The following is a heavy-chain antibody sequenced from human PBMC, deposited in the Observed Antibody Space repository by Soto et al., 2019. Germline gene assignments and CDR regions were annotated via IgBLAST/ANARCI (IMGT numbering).Heavy chain of an antibody. CDR2: VYYRGNA. CDR1: DDSINSDKYY. CDR3: ARLEGLATISYYFDF. V-gene: IGHV4-39*01. J-gene: IGHJ4*02. Sequence: SETLSLTCSVSDDSINSDKYYWCWIRQPPGKGLEWIGSVYYRGNAYYNPSLQTRVTISLDKSKSQFSLKLNSVTAADSAVYFCARLEGLATISYYFDFWGPGALVTVSS. D-gene: IGHD3-9*01.